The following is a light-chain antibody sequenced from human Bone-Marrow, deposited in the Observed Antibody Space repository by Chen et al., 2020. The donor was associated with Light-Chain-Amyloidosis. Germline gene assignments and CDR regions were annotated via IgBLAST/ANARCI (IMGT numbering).Light chain of an antibody. Sequence: QSPLTPPASVSGSPGQSITTSCTGTSSDVGGDNHVSWYQQHPDKAPKLMIYEVTNRPSWVPDRFSGSKSDNTASLTISGLQTEDEADYFCSSYTITNTLVFGSGTRVTVL. V-gene: IGLV2-14*01. J-gene: IGLJ1*01. CDR2: EVT. CDR1: SSDVGGDNH. CDR3: SSYTITNTLV.